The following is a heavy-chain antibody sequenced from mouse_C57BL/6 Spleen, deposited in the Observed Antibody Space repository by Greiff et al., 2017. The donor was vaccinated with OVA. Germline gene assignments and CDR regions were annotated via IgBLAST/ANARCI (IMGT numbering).Heavy chain of an antibody. CDR1: GYAFTNYL. CDR3: ARSDYSNYWAWFAY. Sequence: QVQLKQSGAELVRPGTSVKVSCKASGYAFTNYLIEWVKQRPGQGLEWIGVINPGSGGTNYNEKFKGKATLTADKSSSTAYMQLSSLTSEDSAVYFCARSDYSNYWAWFAYWGQGTLVTVSA. V-gene: IGHV1-54*01. J-gene: IGHJ3*01. CDR2: INPGSGGT. D-gene: IGHD2-5*01.